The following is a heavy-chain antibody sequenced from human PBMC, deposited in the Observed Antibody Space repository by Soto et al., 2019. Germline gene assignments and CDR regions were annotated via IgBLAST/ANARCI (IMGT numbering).Heavy chain of an antibody. Sequence: QVQLVESGGGVVQPGRSLRLSCAASGFTFSSYGMHWVRQAPGKGLEWVAVIWYDGSNKYYADSVKGRFTISRDNSKNTLYLQMNSLRAEDTAVYFCARDRIVGAISGDDDFDYWGQGTLVTVSS. J-gene: IGHJ4*02. CDR2: IWYDGSNK. V-gene: IGHV3-33*01. CDR1: GFTFSSYG. D-gene: IGHD1-26*01. CDR3: ARDRIVGAISGDDDFDY.